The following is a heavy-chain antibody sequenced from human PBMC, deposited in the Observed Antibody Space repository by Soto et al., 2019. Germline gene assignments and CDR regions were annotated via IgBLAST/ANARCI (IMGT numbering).Heavy chain of an antibody. CDR1: GGSFSSYA. CDR2: IIPIFGTA. D-gene: IGHD3-10*01. J-gene: IGHJ6*02. Sequence: SVKVSCKASGGSFSSYAISWVRQAPGQGLEWMGGIIPIFGTANYAQKFQGRVTITADESTSTAYMELSSLRSEDTAVYYCARDPPMVRGMDFWGQGTTVTVSS. CDR3: ARDPPMVRGMDF. V-gene: IGHV1-69*13.